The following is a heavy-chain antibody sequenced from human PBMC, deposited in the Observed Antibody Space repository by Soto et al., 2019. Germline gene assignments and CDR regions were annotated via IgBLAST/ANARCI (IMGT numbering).Heavy chain of an antibody. CDR3: ARLNSRITIFGGSGYGEGGY. J-gene: IGHJ4*02. D-gene: IGHD3-9*01. CDR2: IYYSGST. CDR1: GGSISSSSYY. V-gene: IGHV4-39*01. Sequence: SETLSLTCTVSGGSISSSSYYWGWIRQPPGKGLEWIGSIYYSGSTYYNPSLKSRVTISVDTSKNQFSLKLSSVTAADTAVYYCARLNSRITIFGGSGYGEGGYWGQGTLVTVSS.